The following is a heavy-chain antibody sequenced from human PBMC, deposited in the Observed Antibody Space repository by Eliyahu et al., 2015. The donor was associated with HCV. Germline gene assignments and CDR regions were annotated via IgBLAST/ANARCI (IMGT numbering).Heavy chain of an antibody. CDR3: ARGRSFIAARRGRSSWFDP. CDR2: IKHSGST. J-gene: IGHJ5*02. V-gene: IGHV4-34*02. Sequence: QVQLQQWGAGLLKLPETLSLXCAVYGGSFSGYYWSWIRQPPGKGLEWIGEIKHSGSTNYNPSLKSRVTISVDTSKNQFSLKLSSVTAADTAVYYCARGRSFIAARRGRSSWFDPWGQGTLVTVSS. CDR1: GGSFSGYY. D-gene: IGHD6-6*01.